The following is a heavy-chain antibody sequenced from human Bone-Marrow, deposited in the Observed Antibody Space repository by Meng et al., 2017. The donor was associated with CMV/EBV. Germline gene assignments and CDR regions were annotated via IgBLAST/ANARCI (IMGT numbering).Heavy chain of an antibody. CDR3: TRALSYDFGSGYYTLGY. CDR2: IKQDGSEK. CDR1: GFTFSSYW. V-gene: IGHV3-7*01. J-gene: IGHJ4*02. D-gene: IGHD3-3*01. Sequence: GESLKISCAASGFTFSSYWMSWVRQAPGKGLEWVANIKQDGSEKYYVASVKGRFTISRDNSKNMLYLQMNSLRAEDTAVYYCTRALSYDFGSGYYTLGYWGQGTLVTVSS.